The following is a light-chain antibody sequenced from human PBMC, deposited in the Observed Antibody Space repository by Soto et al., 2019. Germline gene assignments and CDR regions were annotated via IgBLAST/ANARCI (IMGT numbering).Light chain of an antibody. CDR1: QGIYNY. V-gene: IGKV1-27*01. Sequence: DVQVTQSPASLSASVGDRVNISCRTSQGIYNYLAWYQRKPGHVPKLLINGASSLQSGVPSRFSGSGSGTDFTLTISSLQPEDVATYYCQKYDSAPRTFGQGTKVEIK. CDR2: GAS. CDR3: QKYDSAPRT. J-gene: IGKJ1*01.